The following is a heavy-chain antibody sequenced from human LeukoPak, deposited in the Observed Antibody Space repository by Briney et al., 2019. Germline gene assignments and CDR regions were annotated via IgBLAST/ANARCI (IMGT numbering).Heavy chain of an antibody. CDR3: ARRMIWFGNSFDI. J-gene: IGHJ3*02. CDR1: GYTFTCYY. CDR2: INPNNGGDT. V-gene: IGHV1-2*02. Sequence: ASVKVSCKGSGYTFTCYYIHWVRQAPGQGLEWMGWINPNNGGDTNFAQKFRGRVTLTTDTSTSTAYMGLTRLTSDDTAVYYCARRMIWFGNSFDIWGQGTLVSVFS. D-gene: IGHD3-10*01.